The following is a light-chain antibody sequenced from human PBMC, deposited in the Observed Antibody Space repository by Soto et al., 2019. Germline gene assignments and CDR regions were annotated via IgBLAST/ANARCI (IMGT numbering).Light chain of an antibody. CDR2: SNN. CDR1: SSNIGSNT. Sequence: QSVLTQPPSASGTPGQRVTISCSGSSSNIGSNTVNWYQQLPGTAPKLLIYSNNQRPSGVPDRFSGSKSGTSASLAISGLQSEGEADYYCAAWDDSLNGLWVFGGGTKLTVL. V-gene: IGLV1-44*01. CDR3: AAWDDSLNGLWV. J-gene: IGLJ3*02.